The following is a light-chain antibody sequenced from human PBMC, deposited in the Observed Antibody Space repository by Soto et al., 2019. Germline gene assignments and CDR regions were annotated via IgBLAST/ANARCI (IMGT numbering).Light chain of an antibody. CDR1: QPINSH. CDR2: DAS. V-gene: IGKV3-11*01. CDR3: QQRRDWPT. Sequence: DIVLTQSPAALSVSPGGRATLSCRASQPINSHLAWYQQKPSQAPRLLIYDASNRATGIPARFSGSGSGTDFTLTISSLEPEDFAVYFCQQRRDWPTFGQGTKVEI. J-gene: IGKJ1*01.